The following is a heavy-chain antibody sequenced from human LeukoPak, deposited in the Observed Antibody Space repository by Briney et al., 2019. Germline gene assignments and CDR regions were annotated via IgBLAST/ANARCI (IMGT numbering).Heavy chain of an antibody. CDR3: GKAAGVVAATHFDY. J-gene: IGHJ4*02. V-gene: IGHV1-2*02. Sequence: ASVKVSCKASGYTFTGYYMHWVRQAPGQGLEWMGWINPNSGGTNYAQKFQGRVTMTRDTSISTAYMELSRLRSDDTAVYYCGKAAGVVAATHFDYGGQGTLVTVSS. CDR2: INPNSGGT. D-gene: IGHD2-15*01. CDR1: GYTFTGYY.